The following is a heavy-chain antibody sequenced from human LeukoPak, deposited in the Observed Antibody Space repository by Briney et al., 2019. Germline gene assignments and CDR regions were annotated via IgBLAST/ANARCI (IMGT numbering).Heavy chain of an antibody. CDR2: INTDGNSP. CDR3: VSQGNWS. Sequence: GGSLRLSCAASGFTFSNYWMHWVRQTPGKGLVWVARINTDGNSPTYADSVKGRFTISRDNAKSTLYLQMNSLRAEDTALSSCVSQGNWSWGQRTLVSVSS. V-gene: IGHV3-74*01. CDR1: GFTFSNYW. J-gene: IGHJ4*02. D-gene: IGHD1-1*01.